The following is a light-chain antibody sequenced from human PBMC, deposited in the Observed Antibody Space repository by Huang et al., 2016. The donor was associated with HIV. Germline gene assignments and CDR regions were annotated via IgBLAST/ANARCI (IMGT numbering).Light chain of an antibody. Sequence: EIVLTQSPATLSLSPGESATLSCRTSQSFFNYLAWYQQRPGQSPRLLIYDASNRATGVSARFSGSGSGTDFALTISNLEPEDFAIYYCQQRSAWPRTFGQGTKLEI. CDR3: QQRSAWPRT. V-gene: IGKV3-11*01. CDR1: QSFFNY. J-gene: IGKJ2*01. CDR2: DAS.